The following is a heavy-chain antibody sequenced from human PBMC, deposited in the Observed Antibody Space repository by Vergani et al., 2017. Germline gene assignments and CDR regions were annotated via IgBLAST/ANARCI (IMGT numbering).Heavy chain of an antibody. J-gene: IGHJ1*01. V-gene: IGHV4-38-2*01. CDR3: TRHGTSGWAGYFQH. D-gene: IGHD6-19*01. CDR1: GYSISSGYY. CDR2: IYYTGTT. Sequence: QVQLRESGPGLVKPSETLSLTCAVSGYSISSGYYWGWIRQPPGKGLEWIGTIYYTGTTYYNEAHKSRLTISVDTSKNQFSLNLTSVTAADTAVYYCTRHGTSGWAGYFQHWGQGTLVTASS.